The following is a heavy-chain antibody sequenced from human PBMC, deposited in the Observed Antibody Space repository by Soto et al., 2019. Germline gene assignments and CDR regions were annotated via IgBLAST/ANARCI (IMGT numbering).Heavy chain of an antibody. J-gene: IGHJ3*02. CDR3: ARDGYCTNGVCYRRPFDI. D-gene: IGHD2-8*01. Sequence: QVQLVQSGAEVKKPGASVKVSCKASGYTFTSYGISWVRQAPGQGLEWMGWISAYNGNANYAQKLQGRVTMTTDTSTSTAYMELRSLRSDDTAVYYCARDGYCTNGVCYRRPFDIWGQGTMVTVSS. V-gene: IGHV1-18*04. CDR1: GYTFTSYG. CDR2: ISAYNGNA.